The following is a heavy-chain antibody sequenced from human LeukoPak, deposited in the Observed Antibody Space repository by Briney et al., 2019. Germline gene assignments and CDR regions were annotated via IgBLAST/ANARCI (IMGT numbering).Heavy chain of an antibody. Sequence: GGTLRLSCAASGFTFDDYGMSWVRQAPGKGLEWVSGINWNGNTNYADSVKGRFTISRDNSKNTLYLQMNSLRAEDTAVYYCARVHGSGHDAFDIWGQGTMVTVSS. J-gene: IGHJ3*02. CDR2: INWNGNT. CDR1: GFTFDDYG. V-gene: IGHV3-20*04. CDR3: ARVHGSGHDAFDI. D-gene: IGHD3-10*01.